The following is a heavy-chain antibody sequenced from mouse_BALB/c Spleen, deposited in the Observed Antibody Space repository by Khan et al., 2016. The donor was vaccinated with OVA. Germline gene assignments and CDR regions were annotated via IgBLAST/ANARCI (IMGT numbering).Heavy chain of an antibody. CDR2: ISYSGST. CDR1: GYSITSDYA. D-gene: IGHD2-3*01. CDR3: ARDGSRYNYAMDY. Sequence: LQQSGPGLVKPSQSLFLTCTVTGYSITSDYAWNWIRQFPGNKLEWMGYISYSGSTNYNPSLKSRISITRDTSKNQFFLQLNSVTTEDTATYYCARDGSRYNYAMDYWGQGTSVTVSS. V-gene: IGHV3-2*02. J-gene: IGHJ4*01.